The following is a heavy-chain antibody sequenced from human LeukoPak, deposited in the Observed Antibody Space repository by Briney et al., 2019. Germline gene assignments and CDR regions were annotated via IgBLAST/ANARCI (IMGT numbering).Heavy chain of an antibody. J-gene: IGHJ4*02. CDR1: GYTFTGYY. Sequence: ASVKVSCKASGYTFTGYYMHWVRQAPGQGLEWXXXINPNSGNTGYAQKFQGRVTMTRNTSISTAYMELSSLRSEDTAVYYCARGTRVGLRWPGYWGLGTLVTVSS. D-gene: IGHD4-23*01. V-gene: IGHV1-8*02. CDR2: INPNSGNT. CDR3: ARGTRVGLRWPGY.